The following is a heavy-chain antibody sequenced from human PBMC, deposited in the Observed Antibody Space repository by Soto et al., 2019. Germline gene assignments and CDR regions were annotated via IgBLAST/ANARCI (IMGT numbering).Heavy chain of an antibody. D-gene: IGHD3-22*01. V-gene: IGHV3-48*02. J-gene: IGHJ4*02. CDR2: ISSSSSTI. CDR3: ARGLYYYDSSGYRGY. Sequence: PGGCLRLSCAASGFTFSSYSMNWVRQAPGKGLEWVSYISSSSSTIYYADSVKGRFTISRDNAKNSLYLQMNSLRDEDTAVYYYARGLYYYDSSGYRGYWGKGTLVTVSS. CDR1: GFTFSSYS.